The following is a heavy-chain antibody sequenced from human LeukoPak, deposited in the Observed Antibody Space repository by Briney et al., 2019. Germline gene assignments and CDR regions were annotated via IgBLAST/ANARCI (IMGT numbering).Heavy chain of an antibody. Sequence: GGSPRLSCAASGFTFSSYEMNWVRQAPGKGLEWVSYISSNGSTIYYADSVKGRFTISRDNAKNSLYLQMNSLRAEDTAVYYCAELGITMIGGVWGKGTTVTVSS. CDR3: AELGITMIGGV. D-gene: IGHD3-10*02. V-gene: IGHV3-48*03. CDR2: ISSNGSTI. J-gene: IGHJ6*04. CDR1: GFTFSSYE.